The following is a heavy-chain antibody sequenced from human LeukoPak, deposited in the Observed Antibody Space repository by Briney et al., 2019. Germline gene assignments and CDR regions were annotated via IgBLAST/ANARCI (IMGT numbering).Heavy chain of an antibody. CDR2: IIPILGIA. CDR3: ARTGYSGYDYRDSYYYYYMDV. D-gene: IGHD5-12*01. CDR1: GYTFSGYY. J-gene: IGHJ6*03. V-gene: IGHV1-69*02. Sequence: GASVKVSCKASGYTFSGYYIHWVRQAPGQGLEWMGRIIPILGIANYAQKFQGRVTITADKSTSTAYMELSSLRSEDTAVYYCARTGYSGYDYRDSYYYYYMDVWGKGTTVTVSS.